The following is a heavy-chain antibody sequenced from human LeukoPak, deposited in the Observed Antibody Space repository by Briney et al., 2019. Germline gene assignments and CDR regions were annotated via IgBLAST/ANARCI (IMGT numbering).Heavy chain of an antibody. V-gene: IGHV4-34*01. J-gene: IGHJ4*02. D-gene: IGHD2-2*01. CDR3: ARQGYCSSTSCSIAAAGPPFDY. CDR2: INHSGST. CDR1: GGSFSGYY. Sequence: SETLSLTCAVYGGSFSGYYWSWIRQPPGKGLEWIGEINHSGSTNYNPSLKSRVTISVDTSKNQFSLKLSSVTAADTAVYYCARQGYCSSTSCSIAAAGPPFDYWGQGTLVTVSS.